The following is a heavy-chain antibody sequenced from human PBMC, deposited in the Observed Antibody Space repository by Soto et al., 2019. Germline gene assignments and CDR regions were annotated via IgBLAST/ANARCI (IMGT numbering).Heavy chain of an antibody. CDR1: GFTFSGSA. CDR3: TSSRITMVRGVIAPVDDY. Sequence: PGGSLRLSCAASGFTFSGSAMHWVRQASGKGLEWVGRIRSKANSYATAYAASVKGRFTISRDDSKNTAHLQMNSLKTEDTAVYYCTSSRITMVRGVIAPVDDYWGQGTLVTVSS. D-gene: IGHD3-10*01. V-gene: IGHV3-73*01. CDR2: IRSKANSYAT. J-gene: IGHJ4*02.